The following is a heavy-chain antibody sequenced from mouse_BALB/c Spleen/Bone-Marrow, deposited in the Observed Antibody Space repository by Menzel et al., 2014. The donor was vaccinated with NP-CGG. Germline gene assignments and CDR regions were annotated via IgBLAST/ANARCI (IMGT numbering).Heavy chain of an antibody. CDR2: IYASGGT. D-gene: IGHD1-1*01. CDR3: ARAGSAGYRDLNF. CDR1: GFSLSSSY. V-gene: IGHV5-6-5*01. Sequence: EESGGRLVTPGTPLTLTCTASGFSLSSSYMSWVRQAPGKGLEWIGIIYASGGTYYASWAKGRFTISKTSTTVDLKITSPTTEDTATYFCARAGSAGYRDLNFWGQGTLVTVSS. J-gene: IGHJ2*01.